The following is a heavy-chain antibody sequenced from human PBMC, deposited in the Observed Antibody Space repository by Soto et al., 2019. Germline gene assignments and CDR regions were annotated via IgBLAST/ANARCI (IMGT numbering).Heavy chain of an antibody. CDR3: AKWNGYGDY. V-gene: IGHV3-23*01. CDR1: GFSFSTYG. J-gene: IGHJ4*02. CDR2: VSGGSGST. Sequence: EVQLLESGGGLVQPGGSLRLSCAVSGFSFSTYGVTWVRQAPGKGLEWVGGVSGGSGSTHYADSVKGRFTITGDDYKNTVYLQMNSLRVEDTAVCYCAKWNGYGDYWGQGTLVTVSS. D-gene: IGHD1-1*01.